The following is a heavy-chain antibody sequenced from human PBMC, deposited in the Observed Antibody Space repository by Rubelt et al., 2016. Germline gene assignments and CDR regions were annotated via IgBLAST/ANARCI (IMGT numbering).Heavy chain of an antibody. V-gene: IGHV3-30*18. D-gene: IGHD2-21*01. CDR2: ISYDGSNK. J-gene: IGHJ4*02. CDR1: GLTFSSYG. Sequence: GLTFSSYGMHWVRQAPGKGLEWVAVISYDGSNKYYADSVKGRFTISRDNSKNTLYLQMNSLRAEDTAVYYCAKDSGDLIDYWGQGTLVTVSS. CDR3: AKDSGDLIDY.